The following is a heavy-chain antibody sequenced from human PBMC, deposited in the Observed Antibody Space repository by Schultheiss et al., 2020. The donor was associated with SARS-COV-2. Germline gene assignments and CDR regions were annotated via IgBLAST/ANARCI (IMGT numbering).Heavy chain of an antibody. CDR1: GFTFSSYA. Sequence: GGSLRLSCAASGFTFSSYAMIWVRQSPGRGLEWVSTIDGRTTNTHYAASVEGRFAISRDNFNNILYLQMNSLGVEDTAVYYCATWVSGHFDYWGPGTLVTVSS. D-gene: IGHD1-26*01. V-gene: IGHV3-23*01. J-gene: IGHJ4*02. CDR3: ATWVSGHFDY. CDR2: IDGRTTNT.